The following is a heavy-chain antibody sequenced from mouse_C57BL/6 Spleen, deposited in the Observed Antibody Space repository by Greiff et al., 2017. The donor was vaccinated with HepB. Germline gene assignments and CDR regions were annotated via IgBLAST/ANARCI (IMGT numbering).Heavy chain of an antibody. CDR3: AGDSLLLRSRYFDV. CDR1: GYAFSSYW. CDR2: IYPGDGDT. D-gene: IGHD1-1*01. Sequence: VQLQESGAELVKPGASVKISCKASGYAFSSYWMNWVKQRPGKGLEWIGQIYPGDGDTNYNGKFKGKATLTADKSSSTAYMQLSSLTSEESAVYFCAGDSLLLRSRYFDVWGPGTTVTVSS. V-gene: IGHV1-80*01. J-gene: IGHJ1*01.